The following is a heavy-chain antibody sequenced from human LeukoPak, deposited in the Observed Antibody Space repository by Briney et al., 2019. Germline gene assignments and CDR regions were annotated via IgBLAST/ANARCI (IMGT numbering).Heavy chain of an antibody. D-gene: IGHD6-19*01. CDR3: ARVVEYSSGWSRAALFDY. CDR1: GGSISRYY. J-gene: IGHJ4*02. Sequence: PSETLSLTCTVSGGSISRYYWSWIRQPPGKGLEWIGYIYYSGSTNYNPSLKSRVTISVDTSKNQFSLKLSSVTAADTAVYYCARVVEYSSGWSRAALFDYWGQGTLVTVSS. V-gene: IGHV4-59*12. CDR2: IYYSGST.